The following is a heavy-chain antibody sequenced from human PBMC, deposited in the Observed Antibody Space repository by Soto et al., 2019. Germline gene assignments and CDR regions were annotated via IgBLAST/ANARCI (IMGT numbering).Heavy chain of an antibody. CDR3: ARGLLENIVIVPAAMAWFDC. J-gene: IGHJ4*02. D-gene: IGHD2-2*01. CDR2: IYYSGST. Sequence: QVQLQESGPGLVKPSQTLSLTCSVSGGSISSGGYYWSWIRQHPGKGLEWIGYIYYSGSTYYNPSLKSRVEISIDTSKNQFSLRVNSVTAADTAVYYCARGLLENIVIVPAAMAWFDCWGQGTLVTVSS. V-gene: IGHV4-31*03. CDR1: GGSISSGGYY.